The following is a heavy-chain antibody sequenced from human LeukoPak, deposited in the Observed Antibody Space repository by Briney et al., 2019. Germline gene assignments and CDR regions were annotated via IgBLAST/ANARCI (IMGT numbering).Heavy chain of an antibody. CDR2: IYHSGST. CDR1: DYSISSGYY. V-gene: IGHV4-38-2*02. Sequence: PSETLSLTCIVSDYSISSGYYWGWIRQPPGKGLEWIGNIYHSGSTYYNPSLKSRVTISVDTSKNQFSLKLSSVTAADTAVYYCARDMYSGSYLDAFDIWGQGTMVTVSS. J-gene: IGHJ3*02. CDR3: ARDMYSGSYLDAFDI. D-gene: IGHD1-26*01.